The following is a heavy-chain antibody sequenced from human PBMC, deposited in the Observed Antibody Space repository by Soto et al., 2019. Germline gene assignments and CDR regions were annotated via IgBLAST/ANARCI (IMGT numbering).Heavy chain of an antibody. Sequence: GGSLRLSCAASGFTFSGCAMHWVRQASGKGLEWVGRIRSKANSYATAYAASVKGRFTISRDDSKNTAYLQMNSLKTEDTAVYYCTSNYYDYDSSGYTYWGQGTLVTVS. CDR3: TSNYYDYDSSGYTY. D-gene: IGHD3-22*01. CDR1: GFTFSGCA. V-gene: IGHV3-73*01. J-gene: IGHJ4*02. CDR2: IRSKANSYAT.